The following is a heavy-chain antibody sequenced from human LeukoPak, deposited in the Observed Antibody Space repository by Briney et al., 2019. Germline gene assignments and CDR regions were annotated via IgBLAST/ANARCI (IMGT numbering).Heavy chain of an antibody. Sequence: GGSRRLSCAASGFTFSNYGMHWVRQAPGKGLEWVAVIWYDGSNKYYADSVKGRFTISRDNSKNTLYLQMNSLRAEDTAVYYCARGLYYYDSSGYYQGDYWGQGTLVTVSS. D-gene: IGHD3-22*01. J-gene: IGHJ4*02. CDR2: IWYDGSNK. CDR1: GFTFSNYG. CDR3: ARGLYYYDSSGYYQGDY. V-gene: IGHV3-33*08.